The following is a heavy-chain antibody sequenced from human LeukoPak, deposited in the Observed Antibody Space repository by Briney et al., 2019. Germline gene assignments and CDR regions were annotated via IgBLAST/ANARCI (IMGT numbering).Heavy chain of an antibody. CDR1: GFTFSSYS. Sequence: GGSLRLSCAASGFTFSSYSMNWVRQAPGKGLEWVSSISSSSSYIYYAGSVKGRFTVSRDNAKNSLYLQMNSLRAEDTAVYYCASIWGVGADIDYWGQGTLVTVSS. D-gene: IGHD1-26*01. CDR2: ISSSSSYI. CDR3: ASIWGVGADIDY. V-gene: IGHV3-21*01. J-gene: IGHJ4*02.